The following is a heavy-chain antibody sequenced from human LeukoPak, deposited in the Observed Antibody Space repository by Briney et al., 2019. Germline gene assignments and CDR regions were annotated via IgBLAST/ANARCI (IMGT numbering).Heavy chain of an antibody. CDR2: ILSDGTNK. D-gene: IGHD3-22*01. Sequence: GGSLRLSCAASRSTFSIFCMRWVRQAPGKGLEWIAFILSDGTNKYYAESVRGRFTISRDNSKDTLYLQMNSLRIEDTAIYYCRAATRYLDYYYDYWGQGTLVTVSS. J-gene: IGHJ4*02. CDR1: RSTFSIFC. V-gene: IGHV3-30*03. CDR3: RAATRYLDYYYDY.